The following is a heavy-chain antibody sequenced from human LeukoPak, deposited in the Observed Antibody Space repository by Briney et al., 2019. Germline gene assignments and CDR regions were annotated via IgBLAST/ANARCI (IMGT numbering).Heavy chain of an antibody. CDR1: GESFNTSY. CDR2: INHSGRA. D-gene: IGHD6-6*01. V-gene: IGHV4-34*01. J-gene: IGHJ4*02. CDR3: ARARSLTVRLIDY. Sequence: SGTLSLTCTFQGESFNTSYWTWIRQPPGKGLEWIGDINHSGRANYNASLKSRVSISVDMSRHEFPLKLPSVTAADTAVFYFARARSLTVRLIDYWSQGTLVTVSS.